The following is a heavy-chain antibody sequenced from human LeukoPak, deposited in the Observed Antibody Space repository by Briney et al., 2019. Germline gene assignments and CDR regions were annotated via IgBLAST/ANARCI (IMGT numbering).Heavy chain of an antibody. Sequence: SETLSLTCAVYGGSFSGYYWSCIRQPPGKGLEWIGEINHSGSTNYNPSLKSRVTISVDTSKNQFSLKLSSVTAADTAVYYCARVQSTGFSWDYWGQGTLVTVSS. CDR3: ARVQSTGFSWDY. CDR2: INHSGST. CDR1: GGSFSGYY. J-gene: IGHJ4*02. V-gene: IGHV4-34*01. D-gene: IGHD3-9*01.